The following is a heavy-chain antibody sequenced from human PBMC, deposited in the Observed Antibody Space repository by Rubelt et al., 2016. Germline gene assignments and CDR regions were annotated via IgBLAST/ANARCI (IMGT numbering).Heavy chain of an antibody. CDR2: ISGSGGST. J-gene: IGHJ4*02. V-gene: IGHV3-23*01. CDR3: AREITPADLD. CDR1: GFTYTYST. Sequence: ASGFTYTYSTMTWVRQAPGKGLEWVSAISGSGGSTYYADSVKGRFTISRDNSKNTLYLQMNSLRAEDTAVYYCAREITPADLDWGQGTLVTVSS. D-gene: IGHD2-2*01.